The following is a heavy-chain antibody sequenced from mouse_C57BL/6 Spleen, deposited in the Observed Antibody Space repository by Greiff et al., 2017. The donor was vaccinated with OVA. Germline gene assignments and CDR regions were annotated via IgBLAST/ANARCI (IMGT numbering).Heavy chain of an antibody. V-gene: IGHV1-18*01. CDR3: ARKGTTIVRYFDV. D-gene: IGHD1-1*01. CDR2: INPNNGGT. J-gene: IGHJ1*03. Sequence: EVQVVESGPELVKPGASVKISCKASGYTFTDYNMDWVKQSPGKSLEWIGDINPNNGGTNYNQKFKGKATLTVDKSSSTAYMELRSLTSEDTAVYYCARKGTTIVRYFDVWGTGTTVTVSS. CDR1: GYTFTDYN.